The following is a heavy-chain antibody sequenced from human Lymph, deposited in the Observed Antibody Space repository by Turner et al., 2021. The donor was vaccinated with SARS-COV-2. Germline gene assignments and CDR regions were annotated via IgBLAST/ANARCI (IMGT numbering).Heavy chain of an antibody. J-gene: IGHJ4*02. CDR2: INRSGST. CDR3: AREALLDSSGSFDY. Sequence: QVQLQQWGAGLLKPSATLSLTCVVYGGSFSSYHWSWIRQPPGKGLEWIGEINRSGSTNYNPSLKSRVTISVETYKNQFSLKLSSVTAADKAVYYCAREALLDSSGSFDYWGQGTLVTVSS. CDR1: GGSFSSYH. V-gene: IGHV4-34*01. D-gene: IGHD6-19*01.